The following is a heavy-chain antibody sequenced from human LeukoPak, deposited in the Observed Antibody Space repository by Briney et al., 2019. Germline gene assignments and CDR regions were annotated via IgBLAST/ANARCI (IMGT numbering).Heavy chain of an antibody. CDR1: GYTLSIFG. Sequence: ASVKVSCKASGYTLSIFGISWVRQAPGQGLEWMGWISAYNGNTNYAQKFQDRVTMTTDTPTSTAYMELRGLRSDDTAMYYCARAGATVTTHFDFWGQGTVVTVSS. J-gene: IGHJ4*02. D-gene: IGHD4-17*01. CDR2: ISAYNGNT. V-gene: IGHV1-18*01. CDR3: ARAGATVTTHFDF.